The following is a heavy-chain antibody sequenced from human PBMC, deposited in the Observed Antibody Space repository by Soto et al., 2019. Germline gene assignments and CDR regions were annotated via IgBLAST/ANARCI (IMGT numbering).Heavy chain of an antibody. J-gene: IGHJ4*02. CDR1: GGSIISYY. V-gene: IGHV4-59*01. Sequence: LSLTCTVSGGSIISYYWSWIRQPPGKGLEWTGYIYYSGSTNYNPSLKGRVTISVDTSKNQFSLRMRSVTAADTAVYYCARAGYYDSRGYFLDYWGQGTVVTVSS. D-gene: IGHD3-22*01. CDR3: ARAGYYDSRGYFLDY. CDR2: IYYSGST.